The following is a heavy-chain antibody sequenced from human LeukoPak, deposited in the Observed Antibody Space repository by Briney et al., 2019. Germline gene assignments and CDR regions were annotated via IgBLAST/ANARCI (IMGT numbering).Heavy chain of an antibody. CDR1: GGSILTTNW. CDR3: TRESGAFSPFGF. D-gene: IGHD1-26*01. J-gene: IGHJ4*02. V-gene: IGHV4-4*02. Sequence: SETLSLTCAVPGGSILTTNWWSWVRQPPGKGLEWIGEVHLSGASNYNPSLKSRVNMSIDKSKNQLSLELTSVTAADTAIYYCTRESGAFSPFGFWGQGTLVTVSS. CDR2: VHLSGAS.